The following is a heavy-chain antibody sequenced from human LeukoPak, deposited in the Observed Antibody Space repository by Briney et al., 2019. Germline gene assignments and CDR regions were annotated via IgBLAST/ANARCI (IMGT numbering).Heavy chain of an antibody. V-gene: IGHV4-59*01. D-gene: IGHD6-25*01. J-gene: IGHJ5*01. CDR3: ARRMAAAGDTWFDY. Sequence: SETLSLTCTVSGGSISTYSWTWIRQTPGKVLEWLGYIYSTGTTTYNPSLKSRVTLSIDTSKSHFSLNLSSVTTADSAVYFCARRMAAAGDTWFDYWGQGTLVTVSS. CDR1: GGSISTYS. CDR2: IYSTGTT.